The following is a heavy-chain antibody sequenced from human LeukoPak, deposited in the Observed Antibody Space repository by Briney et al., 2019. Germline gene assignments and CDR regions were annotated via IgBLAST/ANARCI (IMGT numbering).Heavy chain of an antibody. CDR3: AREDIVATTNPFDY. CDR1: GDSVSSNSAA. V-gene: IGHV6-1*01. J-gene: IGHJ4*02. D-gene: IGHD5-12*01. CDR2: TYYRSKWYN. Sequence: SQTLSLTCAISGDSVSSNSAAWNSIRQSPSRGPEWLGRTYYRSKWYNDYAVSVKSRITINPDTSKNQFSLQLNSVTPEDTAVYYCAREDIVATTNPFDYWGQGTLVTVSS.